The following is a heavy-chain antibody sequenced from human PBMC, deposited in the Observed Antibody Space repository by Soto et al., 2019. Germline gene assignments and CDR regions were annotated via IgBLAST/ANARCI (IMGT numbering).Heavy chain of an antibody. V-gene: IGHV4-30-2*01. Sequence: QLQLQESGSGLVKPSQTLSLTCAVSGGSMRSGDYSWSWIRQPPGKGLEWIGYIYYSENTYYNPSLRSRATITVDRSKNQFSLKLSSATAAETSVYYCAREAGNHYGSGSLFDYWGQGIVVTVSS. D-gene: IGHD3-10*01. J-gene: IGHJ4*02. CDR3: AREAGNHYGSGSLFDY. CDR1: GGSMRSGDYS. CDR2: IYYSENT.